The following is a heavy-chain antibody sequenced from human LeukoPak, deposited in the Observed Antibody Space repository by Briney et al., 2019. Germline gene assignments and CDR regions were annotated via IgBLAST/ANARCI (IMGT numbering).Heavy chain of an antibody. D-gene: IGHD6-6*01. CDR1: GFTVSTNY. J-gene: IGHJ4*02. Sequence: GGSLRLSCAASGFTVSTNYMTWVRQAPGKGLEWVSVIYSGGSTYYADSVKGRFTISRDNSKNTLYLQMNSLRAEDTAVYYCASQPRGLQLHAFDYWGQGTLVTVSS. CDR3: ASQPRGLQLHAFDY. V-gene: IGHV3-66*04. CDR2: IYSGGST.